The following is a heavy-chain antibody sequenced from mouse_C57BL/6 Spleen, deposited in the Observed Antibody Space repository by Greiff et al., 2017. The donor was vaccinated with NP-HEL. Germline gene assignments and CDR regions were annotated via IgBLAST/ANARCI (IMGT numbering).Heavy chain of an antibody. CDR1: GFTFSSYG. CDR2: ISSGGSYT. D-gene: IGHD2-4*01. V-gene: IGHV5-6*01. CDR3: ARHYYDYDGFAY. Sequence: VQLKESGGDLVKPGGSLKLSCAASGFTFSSYGMSWVRQTPDKRLEWVASISSGGSYTYYPDSVKGRFTISRDNAKNTLYLQMSSLKSEDTAMYYCARHYYDYDGFAYWGQGTLVTVSA. J-gene: IGHJ3*01.